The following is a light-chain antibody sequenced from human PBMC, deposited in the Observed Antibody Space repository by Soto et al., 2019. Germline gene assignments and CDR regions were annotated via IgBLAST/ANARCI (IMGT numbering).Light chain of an antibody. Sequence: DIQMTQSPSSVSASVGDRVTITCRASQDINRWLAWYQQKPGKAPKLLIYTASSLQSGVPSRFSGSGSGTDFTLPISSLQPEDFASYYCLQAKAFPLTLGQGTTVEIK. CDR1: QDINRW. CDR2: TAS. V-gene: IGKV1-12*01. J-gene: IGKJ1*01. CDR3: LQAKAFPLT.